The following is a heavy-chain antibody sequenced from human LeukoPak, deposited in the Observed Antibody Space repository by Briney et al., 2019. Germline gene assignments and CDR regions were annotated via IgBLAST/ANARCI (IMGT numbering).Heavy chain of an antibody. Sequence: SETLSLTCTVSGGSISSYYWSWIRQPPGKGLEWIGSIYYSGSTYYNPSLKSRVTISVDTSKNQFSLKLSSVTAADTAVYYCARDSREMATTHYYYYYMDVWGKGTTVTISS. CDR2: IYYSGST. V-gene: IGHV4-39*02. D-gene: IGHD5-24*01. J-gene: IGHJ6*03. CDR3: ARDSREMATTHYYYYYMDV. CDR1: GGSISSYY.